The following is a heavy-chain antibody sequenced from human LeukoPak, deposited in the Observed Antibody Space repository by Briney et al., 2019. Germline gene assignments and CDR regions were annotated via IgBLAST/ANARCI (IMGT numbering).Heavy chain of an antibody. CDR3: ARAPFDMVRDYTDWYFDL. V-gene: IGHV1-69*13. D-gene: IGHD3-10*01. CDR2: IIHIFGTA. CDR1: GGTFSSYA. J-gene: IGHJ2*01. Sequence: GASVKVSCKASGGTFSSYAISWVRQAPGQGLEWMGGIIHIFGTANYVQKFQGRVTIPADESTSTAYMELSSLRSEDTAVYYCARAPFDMVRDYTDWYFDLWGRGTLVTVSS.